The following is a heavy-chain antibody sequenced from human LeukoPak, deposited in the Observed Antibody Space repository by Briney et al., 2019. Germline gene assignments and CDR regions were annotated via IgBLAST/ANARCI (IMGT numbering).Heavy chain of an antibody. CDR2: IYHSGST. CDR1: GGSISSYY. CDR3: ARAYDSSGYDNNDAFDI. Sequence: PSETLSLTCTVSGGSISSYYWSWIRQPPGKGLEWIGYIYHSGSTYYNPSLKSRVTISVDRSKNQFSLKLSSVTAADTAVYYCARAYDSSGYDNNDAFDIWGQGTMVTVSS. J-gene: IGHJ3*02. V-gene: IGHV4-59*12. D-gene: IGHD3-22*01.